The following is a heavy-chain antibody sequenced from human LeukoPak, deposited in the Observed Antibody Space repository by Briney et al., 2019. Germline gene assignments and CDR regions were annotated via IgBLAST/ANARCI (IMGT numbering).Heavy chain of an antibody. CDR2: IIPIFDAA. V-gene: IGHV1-69*13. CDR3: AKDGAQSGYGWFHYYYYYMDV. D-gene: IGHD5-12*01. J-gene: IGHJ6*03. CDR1: GGTFSSYA. Sequence: SVKVSCKASGGTFSSYAISWVRQAPGQGLEWMGGIIPIFDAANYAQKFQGRVTITADESTSTAYMELSSLRYEDTAVYYCAKDGAQSGYGWFHYYYYYMDVWGKGTTVTVSS.